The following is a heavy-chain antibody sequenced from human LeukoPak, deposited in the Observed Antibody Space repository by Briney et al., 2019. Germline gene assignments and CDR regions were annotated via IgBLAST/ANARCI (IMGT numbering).Heavy chain of an antibody. Sequence: GGSLRLSCAAPGFTFSSYSMNWVRQAPGKGLEWVSYISSSSSTIYYADSVKGRFTISRDNAKNSLYLQMNSLRAEDTAVYYCAREEANEVIGYWGQGTLVTVSS. CDR2: ISSSSSTI. CDR3: AREEANEVIGY. CDR1: GFTFSSYS. V-gene: IGHV3-48*01. D-gene: IGHD1-1*01. J-gene: IGHJ4*02.